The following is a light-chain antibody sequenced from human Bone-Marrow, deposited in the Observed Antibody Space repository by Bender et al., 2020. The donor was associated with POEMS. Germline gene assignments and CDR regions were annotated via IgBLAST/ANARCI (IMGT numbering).Light chain of an antibody. J-gene: IGLJ3*02. CDR3: GVWDDSLNGGV. Sequence: QSVLTQPPSASGTPGQRVTISCSGGSSNIGAHAVNWYQHLPGTAPKLLIYSSHRRPSEVPDRFSGSRSGTSACLAISGFQSEDEADYYCGVWDDSLNGGVFGGGTKRTV. CDR1: SSNIGAHA. V-gene: IGLV1-44*01. CDR2: SSH.